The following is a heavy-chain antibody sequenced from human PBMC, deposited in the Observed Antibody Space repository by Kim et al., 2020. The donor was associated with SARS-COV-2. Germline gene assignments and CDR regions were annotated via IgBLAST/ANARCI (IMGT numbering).Heavy chain of an antibody. V-gene: IGHV4-39*01. Sequence: SETLSLTCTVSGGSISSSSYCWGWIRQPPGKGLEWIGSIYYSGSTYYNPSLRSRVTISVDTSKNQFSLKLSSVTAADSAVYYCACLAYCSSTSCQGWGQGTLVTVSS. J-gene: IGHJ4*02. D-gene: IGHD2-2*01. CDR3: ACLAYCSSTSCQG. CDR2: IYYSGST. CDR1: GGSISSSSYC.